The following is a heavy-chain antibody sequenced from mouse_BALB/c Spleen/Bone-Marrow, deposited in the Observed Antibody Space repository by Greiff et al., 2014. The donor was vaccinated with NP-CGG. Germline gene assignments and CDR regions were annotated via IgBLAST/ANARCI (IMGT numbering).Heavy chain of an antibody. V-gene: IGHV1S29*02. CDR3: ARSYGNWYFDV. Sequence: EVQLQQSGPELVKPGASVKISCKASGYTFTDYNMHWVKQSQGKSLEWIGYIYPYNGGTGYNQKFKSKATLTVDNSSSTAYMELRSLTSEDSAVYDCARSYGNWYFDVWGAGTTVTVSS. CDR1: GYTFTDYN. D-gene: IGHD2-10*02. CDR2: IYPYNGGT. J-gene: IGHJ1*01.